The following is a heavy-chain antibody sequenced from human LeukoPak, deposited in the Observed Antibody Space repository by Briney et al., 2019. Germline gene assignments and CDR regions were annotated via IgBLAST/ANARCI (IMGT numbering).Heavy chain of an antibody. J-gene: IGHJ4*02. V-gene: IGHV3-30*03. CDR1: GFTFSSYG. Sequence: SGRSLRLSCAASGFTFSSYGMHWVRQAPGKGLEWVAVISYDGSNKYYADSVKGRFTISRDNSKNTLYLQMNSLRAEDTAVYYCARDVDSSSSVGYWGQGTLVTVSS. D-gene: IGHD6-6*01. CDR3: ARDVDSSSSVGY. CDR2: ISYDGSNK.